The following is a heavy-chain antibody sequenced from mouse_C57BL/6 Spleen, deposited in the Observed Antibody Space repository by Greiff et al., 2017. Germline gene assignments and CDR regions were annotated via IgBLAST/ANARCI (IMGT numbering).Heavy chain of an antibody. V-gene: IGHV1-80*01. J-gene: IGHJ2*01. Sequence: VKLQESGAELVKPGASVKISCKASGYAFSSYWMNWVKQRPGKGLEWIGQIYPGDGDTNYNGKFKGKATLTADKSSSTAYMQLSSLTSEDSAVYFCARLGTVVAPFDYWGQGTTLTVSS. CDR3: ARLGTVVAPFDY. D-gene: IGHD1-1*01. CDR1: GYAFSSYW. CDR2: IYPGDGDT.